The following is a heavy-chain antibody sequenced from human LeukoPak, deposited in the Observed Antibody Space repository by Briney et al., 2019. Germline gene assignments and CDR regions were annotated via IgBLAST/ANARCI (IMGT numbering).Heavy chain of an antibody. D-gene: IGHD2-21*01. CDR2: IGASGGGT. V-gene: IGHV3-23*01. CDR1: GFTFSSYA. Sequence: GGSLRLSCAAFGFTFSSYAMSWVRQAPEKGLEWVSAIGASGGGTSYADSVKGRFTISRDNSKNTLYLQMISLRAEDTAIYYCAKDFRIGYSAHFDYWGQGALVTVSS. CDR3: AKDFRIGYSAHFDY. J-gene: IGHJ4*02.